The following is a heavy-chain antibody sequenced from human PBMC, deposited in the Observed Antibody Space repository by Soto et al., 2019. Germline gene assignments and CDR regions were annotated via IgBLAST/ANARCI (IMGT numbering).Heavy chain of an antibody. V-gene: IGHV1-2*04. CDR3: ARSIADWGRENWFDP. Sequence: GASVKVSCKASGYTFTGYYMHWVRQAPGQGLEWMGWINPNSGGTNYAQRFQGWVTMTRDTSISTAYMELSRLRSDDTAVYYCARSIADWGRENWFDPWGQGTLVTVSS. CDR2: INPNSGGT. D-gene: IGHD6-13*01. J-gene: IGHJ5*02. CDR1: GYTFTGYY.